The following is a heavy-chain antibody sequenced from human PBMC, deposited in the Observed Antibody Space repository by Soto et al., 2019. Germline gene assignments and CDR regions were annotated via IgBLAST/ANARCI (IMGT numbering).Heavy chain of an antibody. CDR3: ASSLAAAGIVYYYGMDV. D-gene: IGHD6-13*01. CDR2: INAGNGNT. V-gene: IGHV1-3*01. CDR1: VYTFTSYA. Sequence: ASVTVSCKASVYTFTSYAMHWVRQAPGQRLEWMGWINAGNGNTKYSQKFQGRVTITRDTSASTAYMELSSLRSEDTAVYYCASSLAAAGIVYYYGMDVWGQGTTVTVSS. J-gene: IGHJ6*02.